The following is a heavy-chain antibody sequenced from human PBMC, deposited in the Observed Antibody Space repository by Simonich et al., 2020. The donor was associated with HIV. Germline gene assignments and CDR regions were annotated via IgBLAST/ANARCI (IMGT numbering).Heavy chain of an antibody. CDR1: GFTFSSYS. D-gene: IGHD2-2*01. CDR3: ARDGRKGSSTSCSDY. J-gene: IGHJ4*02. Sequence: EVQLVESGGGLVKPGGSLRLSCAASGFTFSSYSMKWVRQAQGKGLEWVSSISSSSSYIYYADSVKGRFTISRDNAKNSLSLQMNSRRAEDTAVYYCARDGRKGSSTSCSDYWGQGTLVTVSS. CDR2: ISSSSSYI. V-gene: IGHV3-21*01.